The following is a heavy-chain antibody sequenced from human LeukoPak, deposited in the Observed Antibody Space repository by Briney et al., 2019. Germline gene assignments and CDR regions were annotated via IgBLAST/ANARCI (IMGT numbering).Heavy chain of an antibody. CDR2: ISSSSSTI. Sequence: GGSLRLSCAASEFTFSSYAMSWVRQAPGKGLEWVSYISSSSSTIYYADSVKGRFTISRDNAKNSLYLQMNSLRAEDTAVYYCARSRGYNPRLPYYFDYWGQGTLVTVSS. CDR3: ARSRGYNPRLPYYFDY. D-gene: IGHD1-1*01. J-gene: IGHJ4*02. CDR1: EFTFSSYA. V-gene: IGHV3-48*04.